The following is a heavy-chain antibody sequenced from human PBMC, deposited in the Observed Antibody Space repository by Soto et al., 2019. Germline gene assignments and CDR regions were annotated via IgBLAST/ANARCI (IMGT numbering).Heavy chain of an antibody. V-gene: IGHV3-23*01. J-gene: IGHJ4*01. CDR3: AKGSTYSFYFDH. Sequence: PGGSLRLSCVASGFSFSSYDMSWVRQAPGKGLEWVSFIIGNSGTTYYADSVKGRLPISRDNSKNTLYLQMSRLGAEDTAAYYCAKGSTYSFYFDHWGQGTLVTVSS. CDR2: IIGNSGTT. D-gene: IGHD5-18*01. CDR1: GFSFSSYD.